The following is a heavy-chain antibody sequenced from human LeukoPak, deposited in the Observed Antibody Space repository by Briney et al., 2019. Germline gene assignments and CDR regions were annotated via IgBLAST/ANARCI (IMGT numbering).Heavy chain of an antibody. CDR2: ISSSSSTI. J-gene: IGHJ4*02. V-gene: IGHV3-48*02. CDR3: ARYFDS. Sequence: GGSLRLSCGVSGFTFSSSSMNWVRQAPGKGLDWVSYISSSSSTIYYADSVMGRFTISRDNAKNSLYLKMNSLRDEDTAVYYCARYFDSWGQGTLVTVSS. CDR1: GFTFSSSS.